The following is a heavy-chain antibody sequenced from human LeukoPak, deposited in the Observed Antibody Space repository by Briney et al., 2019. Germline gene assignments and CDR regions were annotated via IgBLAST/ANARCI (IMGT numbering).Heavy chain of an antibody. CDR2: IYHSGST. CDR1: GYSISSGYY. J-gene: IGHJ4*02. D-gene: IGHD3-16*01. CDR3: ARQGGTYYDYVWGNNYFDY. V-gene: IGHV4-38-2*02. Sequence: SETLSLTCTVSGYSISSGYYWGWIRQPPGKGLEWIGSIYHSGSTFYNPSLKSRVTISVDTSKNQFSLKLSSVTAADTAVYYCARQGGTYYDYVWGNNYFDYWGQGTLVTVSS.